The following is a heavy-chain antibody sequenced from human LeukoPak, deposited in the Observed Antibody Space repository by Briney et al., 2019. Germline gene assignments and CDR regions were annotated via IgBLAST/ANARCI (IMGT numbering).Heavy chain of an antibody. CDR1: GGSISSYY. D-gene: IGHD6-13*01. V-gene: IGHV4-4*07. CDR3: ARGMAAAGTLGSWFDP. Sequence: SETLSLTCTVSGGSISSYYWSWIRQPAGKGLEWIGRIYTSGSTNYNPSLKSRVTMSVDTSKNQFSLKLSSVTVADTAVYYGARGMAAAGTLGSWFDPWGQGTLVTVSS. CDR2: IYTSGST. J-gene: IGHJ5*02.